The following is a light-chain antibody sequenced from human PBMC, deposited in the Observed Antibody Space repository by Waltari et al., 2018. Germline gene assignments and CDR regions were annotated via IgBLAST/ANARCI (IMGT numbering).Light chain of an antibody. Sequence: ERVMTQSPATLSVSPGETATLSCRASQSASTNLVWYQQKAGQAPRRLIYDASIRATGVPARFSGSGAGTEFTRTITGLQSEDFAVYYCQQYNNWLYTFGQGTKLEIK. CDR1: QSASTN. J-gene: IGKJ2*01. CDR3: QQYNNWLYT. V-gene: IGKV3-15*01. CDR2: DAS.